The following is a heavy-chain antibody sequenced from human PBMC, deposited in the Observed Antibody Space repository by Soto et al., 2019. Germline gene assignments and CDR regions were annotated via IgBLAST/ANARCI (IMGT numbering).Heavy chain of an antibody. CDR1: VGSISSGGYY. J-gene: IGHJ4*02. CDR2: IYYSGST. V-gene: IGHV4-31*03. CDR3: ARAGGHADSYLSGFKD. Sequence: SETLSLTCTFSVGSISSGGYYWSWIRQHPWKGLEWIGYIYYSGSTDYNPSLKSRLTISIDTSKNQFSLKLRSVTAADTAVYYCARAGGHADSYLSGFKDWGQGTLVSVSS. D-gene: IGHD3-22*01.